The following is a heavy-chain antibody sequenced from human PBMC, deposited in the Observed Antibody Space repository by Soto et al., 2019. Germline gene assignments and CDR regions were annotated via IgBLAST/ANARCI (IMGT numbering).Heavy chain of an antibody. Sequence: GGSLRLSCAASGFTFSSYAMSWVRQAPGKGLEWVSNIRQDGNNTYYADSVRGRFTVSRDSAKNTLYLQMNSLRAEDTAVYYCARVASIAAFYWGQGTLVTVSS. CDR1: GFTFSSYA. J-gene: IGHJ4*02. CDR3: ARVASIAAFY. V-gene: IGHV3-7*05. D-gene: IGHD6-6*01. CDR2: IRQDGNNT.